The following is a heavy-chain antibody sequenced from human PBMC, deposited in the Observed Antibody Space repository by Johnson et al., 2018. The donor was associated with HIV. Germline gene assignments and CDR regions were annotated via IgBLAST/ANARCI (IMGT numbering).Heavy chain of an antibody. CDR2: IWYDGSNK. V-gene: IGHV3-33*01. Sequence: VESGGGVVQPGRSLRLSCAASGFTFSSYGMHWVRQAPGKGLESVAVIWYDGSNKYYEDSVRGRFTISRDNSKNTLYLQMGSLRAEDMAVYFCASISLGAFDIWGQGTLVTVSS. J-gene: IGHJ3*02. CDR3: ASISLGAFDI. CDR1: GFTFSSYG.